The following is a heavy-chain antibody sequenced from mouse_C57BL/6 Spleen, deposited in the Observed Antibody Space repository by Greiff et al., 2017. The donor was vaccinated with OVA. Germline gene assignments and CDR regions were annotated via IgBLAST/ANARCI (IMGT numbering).Heavy chain of an antibody. D-gene: IGHD2-4*01. Sequence: VQLKQPGTELVKPGASVKLSCKASGYTFTSYWMHWVKQRPGQGLEWIGNINPSNGGTNYNEKFKSKATLTVDKSSSTAYMQLSSLTSEDSAVYYCARLDYYDAWFAYWGQGTLVTVSA. CDR2: INPSNGGT. V-gene: IGHV1-53*01. J-gene: IGHJ3*01. CDR1: GYTFTSYW. CDR3: ARLDYYDAWFAY.